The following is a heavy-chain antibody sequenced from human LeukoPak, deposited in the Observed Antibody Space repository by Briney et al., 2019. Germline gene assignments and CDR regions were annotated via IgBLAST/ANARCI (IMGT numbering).Heavy chain of an antibody. CDR1: GGTFSSYA. D-gene: IGHD2-15*01. CDR2: IIPIFGTA. CDR3: TRDERPTLAVGSPLYNWFGP. V-gene: IGHV1-69*06. J-gene: IGHJ5*02. Sequence: SVKVSCKASGGTFSSYAISWVRQAPGQGLEWMGGIIPIFGTANYAQKFQGRVTITADKSTSTAYMELSSLRSDDTAVYYCTRDERPTLAVGSPLYNWFGPWGQGTLVTVSS.